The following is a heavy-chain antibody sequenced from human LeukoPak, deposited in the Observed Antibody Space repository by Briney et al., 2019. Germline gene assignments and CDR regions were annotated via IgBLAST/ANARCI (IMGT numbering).Heavy chain of an antibody. J-gene: IGHJ4*02. D-gene: IGHD4-17*01. CDR1: GGSISSSSYY. Sequence: SETLSLTCTVSGGSISSSSYYWGWIRQPPGTGLEWIGSIYYSGSTYYNPSLKSRVTISVDTSKNQFSLKLSSVTAADTAVYYCARVKDGDPTHPFDYWGQGTLVTVSS. V-gene: IGHV4-39*01. CDR2: IYYSGST. CDR3: ARVKDGDPTHPFDY.